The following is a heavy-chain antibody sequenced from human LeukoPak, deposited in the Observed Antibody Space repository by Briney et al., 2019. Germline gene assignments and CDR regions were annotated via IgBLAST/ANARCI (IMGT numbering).Heavy chain of an antibody. V-gene: IGHV3-30-3*01. Sequence: GGSLRLSCAASGFTFSSYAMHWVRQAPGKGLEWVAVISYDGSNKYYADSVKGRFTISRDNSKNTLYLQMSSLKVEDTAVYYCARDSRENHYYYHGMDVWGQGTTVTVSS. CDR2: ISYDGSNK. CDR1: GFTFSSYA. J-gene: IGHJ6*02. D-gene: IGHD6-6*01. CDR3: ARDSRENHYYYHGMDV.